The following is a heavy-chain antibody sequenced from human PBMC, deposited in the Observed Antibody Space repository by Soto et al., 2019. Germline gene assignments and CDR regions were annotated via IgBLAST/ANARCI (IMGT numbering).Heavy chain of an antibody. CDR1: GGSITSGGYS. J-gene: IGHJ4*02. V-gene: IGHV4-30-2*01. D-gene: IGHD4-17*01. CDR2: IYHSGST. CDR3: ARGMTTVTTFDY. Sequence: SETLSLTCAVSGGSITSGGYSFNWIRQPPGKGLEWIGYIYHSGSTYYNPSLKSRVTISVDRSKNQFSLKLSSVTAADTAVYYCARGMTTVTTFDYWGQGTLVTVCS.